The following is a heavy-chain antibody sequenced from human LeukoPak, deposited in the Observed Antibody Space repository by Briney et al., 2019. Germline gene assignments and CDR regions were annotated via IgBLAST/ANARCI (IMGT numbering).Heavy chain of an antibody. Sequence: GESLKISCKGSGYSFTSYWISWVRQMPGKGLEWMGIIYPGDSDTRYSPSFQGQVTISADKSISTAYLQWSSLKASDTAMYYCARQYCSSTSCGNWFDPWGQGTLVTVSS. D-gene: IGHD2-2*01. CDR3: ARQYCSSTSCGNWFDP. CDR2: IYPGDSDT. J-gene: IGHJ5*02. CDR1: GYSFTSYW. V-gene: IGHV5-51*01.